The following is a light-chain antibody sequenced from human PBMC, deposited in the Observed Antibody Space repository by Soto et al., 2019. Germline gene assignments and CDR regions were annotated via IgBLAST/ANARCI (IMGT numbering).Light chain of an antibody. Sequence: QSVLTQPRSVSGSPGQSVTISCTGTSSDVGGYNYVSWYQQHPGKAPKLMIYDVTKRPSGVPDRFSGSKSGNTASLTISGLEAEGEDDYNCCSYAGRYSWVFGGGTKLTV. V-gene: IGLV2-11*01. CDR2: DVT. J-gene: IGLJ2*01. CDR3: CSYAGRYSWV. CDR1: SSDVGGYNY.